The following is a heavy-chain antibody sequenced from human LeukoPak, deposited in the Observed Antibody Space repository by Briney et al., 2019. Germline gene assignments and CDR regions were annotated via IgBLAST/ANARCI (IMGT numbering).Heavy chain of an antibody. D-gene: IGHD3-10*01. CDR1: GFTVSNNY. CDR2: IYSGGNS. V-gene: IGHV3-66*01. CDR3: ARSVSFGSGRYPLFDS. J-gene: IGHJ4*02. Sequence: PGGSLRLSCTASGFTVSNNYMSWVRQAPGKGLEWVSVIYSGGNSYYADSVKGRFTISRDISKDTLHLQMNSLRAEDTAVYYCARSVSFGSGRYPLFDSCGQGSLVTVSS.